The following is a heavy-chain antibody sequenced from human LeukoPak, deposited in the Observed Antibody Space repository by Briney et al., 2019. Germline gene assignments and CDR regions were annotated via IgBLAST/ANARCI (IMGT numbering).Heavy chain of an antibody. J-gene: IGHJ6*02. CDR2: INPNSGGT. Sequence: ASVKVSCKASGYTFTGYYMHWVRQAPGQGLEWMGWINPNSGGTNYAQKFQGRVTMTRDTSISTAYMELSRLRSDDTAVYYCARDPTMIVVVIAYGMDVWGQGTTVTVSS. D-gene: IGHD3-22*01. CDR1: GYTFTGYY. CDR3: ARDPTMIVVVIAYGMDV. V-gene: IGHV1-2*02.